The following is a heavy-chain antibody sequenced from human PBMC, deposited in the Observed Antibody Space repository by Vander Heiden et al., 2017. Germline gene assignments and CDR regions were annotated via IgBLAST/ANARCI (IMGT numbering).Heavy chain of an antibody. CDR2: IGSDYDT. J-gene: IGHJ6*02. D-gene: IGHD7-27*01. CDR1: GFTFGSNA. CDR3: AKDLHFWAACDV. V-gene: IGHV3-23*01. Sequence: EVQLLESGGGLVQPGGSLRLSCAASGFTFGSNAMSWVRQAPGKGLEWVSGIGSDYDTHYADSVKCRFTISRDNSKNTLYLQVNSLRAEDTAVYYCAKDLHFWAACDVWGQGTTVTVSS.